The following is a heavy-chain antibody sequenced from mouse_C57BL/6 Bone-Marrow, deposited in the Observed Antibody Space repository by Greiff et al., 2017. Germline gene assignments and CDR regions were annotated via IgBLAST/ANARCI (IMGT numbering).Heavy chain of an antibody. V-gene: IGHV1-55*01. CDR2: IYPGSGST. J-gene: IGHJ4*01. CDR1: GYTFTSYW. CDR3: ARWDDYNDYAMDY. Sequence: VQLQQPGAELVKPGASVTMSCKASGYTFTSYWITWVKQRPGQGLEWIGDIYPGSGSTNYNEKFKSKATLTVDTSSSTAYMQLSSLTSEDSAVYYCARWDDYNDYAMDYWGQGTSVTVSS. D-gene: IGHD2-4*01.